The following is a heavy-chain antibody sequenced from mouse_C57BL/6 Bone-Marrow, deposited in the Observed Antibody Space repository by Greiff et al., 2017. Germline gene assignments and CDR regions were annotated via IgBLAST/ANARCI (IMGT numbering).Heavy chain of an antibody. CDR2: IYPGSGST. V-gene: IGHV1-55*01. Sequence: VQLQQPGAELVKPGASVKMSCKASGYTFTSYWITWVKQRPGQGLEWIGDIYPGSGSTNYNEKFKSKATLTVDTSSSTAYMQLSSLTSEDSAVYYCARSPLYYYGGTYSYFDVWGTGTTLTVSS. CDR3: ARSPLYYYGGTYSYFDV. J-gene: IGHJ1*03. D-gene: IGHD1-1*01. CDR1: GYTFTSYW.